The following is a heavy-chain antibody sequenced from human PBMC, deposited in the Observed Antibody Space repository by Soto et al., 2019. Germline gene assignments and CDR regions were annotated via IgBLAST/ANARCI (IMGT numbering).Heavy chain of an antibody. CDR1: GGTFSSYA. Sequence: QVQLVQSGAEVKKPGSSVKVSCKASGGTFSSYAISWVRQAPGQGLEWMGGIIPIFGTANYAQKFQGRVTVTADESTSTAYMELSSLRSEDTAVYYCARPKENYDILTGYYKGGGNFDYWGQGTLVTVSS. CDR2: IIPIFGTA. V-gene: IGHV1-69*01. CDR3: ARPKENYDILTGYYKGGGNFDY. J-gene: IGHJ4*02. D-gene: IGHD3-9*01.